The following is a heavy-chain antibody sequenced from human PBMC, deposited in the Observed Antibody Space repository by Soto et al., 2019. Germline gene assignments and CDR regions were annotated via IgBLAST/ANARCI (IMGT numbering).Heavy chain of an antibody. CDR3: ARGGGYCSGGNCYSWLSLDY. D-gene: IGHD2-15*01. CDR1: GFTFSSYW. CDR2: INSDGSST. V-gene: IGHV3-74*01. Sequence: EVQLVESGGGLVQPGGSLRLSCAASGFTFSSYWMHWVRQAPGKGLVWVSRINSDGSSTSYADSVKGRVTISRDNAKNKRYLQMNGLIAEDTAVYYGARGGGYCSGGNCYSWLSLDYWGQGTLVTFSS. J-gene: IGHJ4*02.